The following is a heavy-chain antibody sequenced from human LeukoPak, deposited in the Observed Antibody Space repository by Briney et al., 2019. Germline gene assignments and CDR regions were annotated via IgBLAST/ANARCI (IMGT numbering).Heavy chain of an antibody. CDR2: ISSSGSTI. D-gene: IGHD3-9*01. Sequence: GGSLRLSCAASGFTFSSYEMNWVRQAPGKGLEWVSYISSSGSTIYYADSVKGRFTISRDNAKNSLYLQMNSLRAEDTAVYYCARAFRTPYYDILTGAYDYWGQGTLVTVSS. CDR1: GFTFSSYE. J-gene: IGHJ4*02. CDR3: ARAFRTPYYDILTGAYDY. V-gene: IGHV3-48*03.